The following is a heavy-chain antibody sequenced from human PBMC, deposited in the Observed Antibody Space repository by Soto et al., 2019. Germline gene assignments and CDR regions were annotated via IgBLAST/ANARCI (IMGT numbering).Heavy chain of an antibody. Sequence: PGGSLRLSCAASGFTFSSYAMSWVRQAPGKGLEWVAVIWYDGSNKYYADSVKGRFTISRDNSKNTLYLQMNSLRAEDTAVYYCARVGYYDSSGYGMDVWGQGTTVTVSS. CDR3: ARVGYYDSSGYGMDV. V-gene: IGHV3-33*08. D-gene: IGHD3-22*01. CDR1: GFTFSSYA. CDR2: IWYDGSNK. J-gene: IGHJ6*02.